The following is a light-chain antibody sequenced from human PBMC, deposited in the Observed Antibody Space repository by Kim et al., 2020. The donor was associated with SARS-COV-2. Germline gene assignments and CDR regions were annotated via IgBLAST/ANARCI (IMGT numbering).Light chain of an antibody. J-gene: IGKJ4*01. Sequence: EIVLTQSPGTLSLSPGESATLSCRASRSVSHTYLAWYQQKLGQAPRLLIYGASTRASVISDRFSASGSGTDFTLSISKVEAEDFAFYYCQQYGSAPLTFGGGTKVDIK. CDR2: GAS. V-gene: IGKV3-20*01. CDR3: QQYGSAPLT. CDR1: RSVSHTY.